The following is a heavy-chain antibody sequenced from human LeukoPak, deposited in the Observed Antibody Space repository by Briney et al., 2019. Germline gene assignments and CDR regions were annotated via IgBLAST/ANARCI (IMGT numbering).Heavy chain of an antibody. V-gene: IGHV3-53*01. CDR2: IYSGGST. J-gene: IGHJ4*02. Sequence: GGSLRLSCAASGFTVSSNYMSWVRQAPGKGLEWVSVIYSGGSTYYADSVKGRFTISRDNSKNTLYLQMNSLRAEDTAVYYCASFPSMVRGVADYWGQGTLVTVSS. CDR1: GFTVSSNY. CDR3: ASFPSMVRGVADY. D-gene: IGHD3-10*01.